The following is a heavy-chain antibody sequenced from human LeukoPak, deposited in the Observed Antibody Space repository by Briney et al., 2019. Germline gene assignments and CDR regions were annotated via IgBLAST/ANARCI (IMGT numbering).Heavy chain of an antibody. CDR1: GDSFSNYY. J-gene: IGHJ4*02. D-gene: IGHD5-18*01. CDR2: ISYSGST. Sequence: SETLSLTCSVSGDSFSNYYWTWIRQPPGKGLEWIGYISYSGSTDYHPSLKSRVTISVDTSKKQFSLKLSSVTAADTAVYYCAREPRGYSYDYWGQGTLVTVSS. V-gene: IGHV4-59*01. CDR3: AREPRGYSYDY.